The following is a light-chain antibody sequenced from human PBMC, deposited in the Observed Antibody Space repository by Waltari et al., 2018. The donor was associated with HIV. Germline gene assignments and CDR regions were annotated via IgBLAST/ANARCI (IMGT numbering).Light chain of an antibody. CDR2: DAS. J-gene: IGKJ2*01. V-gene: IGKV3-15*01. CDR3: QQYLQWPRT. CDR1: QSISST. Sequence: DIVMTQPPATLALSAAQRATTSCRASQSISSTLAWYQQKPGQSPRLLIYDASTRATGVPARFGGSGSGTEFTLTISTLQSEDFAIYYCQQYLQWPRTFGQGTKVDIK.